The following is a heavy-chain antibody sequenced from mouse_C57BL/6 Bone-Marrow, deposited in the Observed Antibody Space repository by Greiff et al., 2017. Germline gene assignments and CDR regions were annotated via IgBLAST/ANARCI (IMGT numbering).Heavy chain of an antibody. Sequence: EVKVVESGGGLVKPGGSLKLSCAASGFTFSSYTMSWVRQTPETRLEWVATISGGGGNTYYPDSVKGRFTISRDNAKNTLYLQMSSLRSEDTALYYCAIYDYGDFDVWGTGTTVTVSS. CDR3: AIYDYGDFDV. D-gene: IGHD2-4*01. CDR1: GFTFSSYT. CDR2: ISGGGGNT. J-gene: IGHJ1*03. V-gene: IGHV5-9*01.